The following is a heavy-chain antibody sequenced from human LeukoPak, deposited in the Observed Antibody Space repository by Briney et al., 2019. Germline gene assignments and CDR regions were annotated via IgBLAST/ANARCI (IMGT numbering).Heavy chain of an antibody. D-gene: IGHD1-26*01. Sequence: SETLSLTRTVSGGSLSSSDSYWGWIRQPPGKGLEWIGSIYYRGSTYYSAPLKSRVTISLDKSKNQFSLKLSSVTAADTAVYYCAKHWNSGTYPVGFDYWGQGTLVTVSS. CDR3: AKHWNSGTYPVGFDY. CDR1: GGSLSSSDSY. J-gene: IGHJ4*02. CDR2: IYYRGST. V-gene: IGHV4-39*01.